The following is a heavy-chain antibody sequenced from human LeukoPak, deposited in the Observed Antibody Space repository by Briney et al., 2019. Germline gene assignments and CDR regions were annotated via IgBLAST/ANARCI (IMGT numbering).Heavy chain of an antibody. V-gene: IGHV4-34*01. J-gene: IGHJ4*02. CDR1: GGSFSGYY. D-gene: IGHD3-22*01. Sequence: PSETLSLTCAVYGGSFSGYYWSWIRQPPGRGLEWIGEINHSGSTNYNPSLKSRVTISVDTSKNQFSLKLSSVTAADTAVYYCARLDSTLLGFDYWGQGTLVTVSS. CDR2: INHSGST. CDR3: ARLDSTLLGFDY.